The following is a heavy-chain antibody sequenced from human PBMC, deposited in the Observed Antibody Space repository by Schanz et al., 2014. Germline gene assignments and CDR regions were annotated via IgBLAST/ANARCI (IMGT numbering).Heavy chain of an antibody. V-gene: IGHV1-69*08. J-gene: IGHJ1*01. CDR3: ARDTAQSCIGPSCFEYFQH. CDR2: IIPILGIA. D-gene: IGHD2-2*01. Sequence: QVQLVQSGAEVKKPGSSVKVSCKASGGTFSTYTISWVRQAPGQGLEWMGRIIPILGIANYAQKFQGRVTITADKSTFTAYMDVSSLRAEDTALYYCARDTAQSCIGPSCFEYFQHWGQGALXTVSS. CDR1: GGTFSTYT.